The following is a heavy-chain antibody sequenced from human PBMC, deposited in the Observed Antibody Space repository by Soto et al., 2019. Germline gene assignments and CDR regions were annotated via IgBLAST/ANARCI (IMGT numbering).Heavy chain of an antibody. CDR2: IIPIFGTA. D-gene: IGHD5-18*01. CDR3: ARESSYGDY. Sequence: QVQLVQSGAEVKKPGSSVKVSCTSSGGTFSSYAISWVRQAPGQGLEWMGVIIPIFGTANYAQKFQGRVTITADESTSTAYMELSSLLSEDTAVYYCARESSYGDYWGQGTLVTVSS. J-gene: IGHJ4*02. V-gene: IGHV1-69*01. CDR1: GGTFSSYA.